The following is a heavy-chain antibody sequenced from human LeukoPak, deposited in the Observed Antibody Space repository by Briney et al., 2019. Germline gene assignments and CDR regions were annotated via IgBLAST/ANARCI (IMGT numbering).Heavy chain of an antibody. V-gene: IGHV1-46*01. CDR1: GYTFTSYY. J-gene: IGHJ3*02. D-gene: IGHD3-3*01. Sequence: ASVKVSCKASGYTFTSYYMHWVRQAPGQGLEWMGIINPSGGSTSYAQKFQGRVTMTRDTSTSTVYMELSSLRSEDTAVYYCASLDFWSGPRNAFDNWGQGTMVTVSS. CDR2: INPSGGST. CDR3: ASLDFWSGPRNAFDN.